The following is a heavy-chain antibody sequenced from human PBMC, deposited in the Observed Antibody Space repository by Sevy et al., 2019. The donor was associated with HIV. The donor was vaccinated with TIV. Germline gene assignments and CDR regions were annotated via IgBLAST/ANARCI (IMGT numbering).Heavy chain of an antibody. CDR3: TTDGSAAHSDGMDV. Sequence: GESLKISCAASGFTFSNAWMNWVRQAPGKGLEWVGRIKSRTDGGTTDYAAPVKGRFTISRDDSKNTLYLQMNSLKTEDTAVYYCTTDGSAAHSDGMDVWGQGTTVTVSS. CDR1: GFTFSNAW. CDR2: IKSRTDGGTT. J-gene: IGHJ6*02. D-gene: IGHD2-2*01. V-gene: IGHV3-15*07.